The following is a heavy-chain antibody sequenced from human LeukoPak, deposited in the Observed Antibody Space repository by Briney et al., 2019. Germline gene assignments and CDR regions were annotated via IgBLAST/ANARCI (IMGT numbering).Heavy chain of an antibody. CDR1: GYTFTGYY. V-gene: IGHV1-2*02. Sequence: ASVKVSCKTSGYTFTGYYIHWVRQAPGQGLEWMGWIDPHSGGTNYAQKFQGRVTMTRDTSITTAYMELSRLRSDDTAVYYCARGHYYSTLHVWGQGTTVTVSS. CDR3: ARGHYYSTLHV. CDR2: IDPHSGGT. J-gene: IGHJ6*02.